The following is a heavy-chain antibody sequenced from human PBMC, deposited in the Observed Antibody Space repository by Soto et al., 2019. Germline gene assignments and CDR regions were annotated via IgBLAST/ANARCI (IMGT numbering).Heavy chain of an antibody. V-gene: IGHV3-74*01. CDR2: VNSDGSST. D-gene: IGHD3-16*01. J-gene: IGHJ4*02. Sequence: EVQLVESGGGLVQPGGSLRLTCAASGFSFTAYWMHWVRQAPGKGLVWVSRVNSDGSSTNYADSVKGRFTISRDNAKNTLYLKMNSLRAEDTAVYYCTRGGRGGFDYWGQGSLVTVSS. CDR1: GFSFTAYW. CDR3: TRGGRGGFDY.